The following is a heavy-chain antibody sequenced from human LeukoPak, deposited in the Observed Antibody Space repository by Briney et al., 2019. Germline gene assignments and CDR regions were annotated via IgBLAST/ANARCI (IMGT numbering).Heavy chain of an antibody. CDR2: INHSGST. J-gene: IGHJ4*02. CDR3: ARGGSPFCISPSCQGAFDS. CDR1: GGSFSGYY. V-gene: IGHV4-34*01. Sequence: SETLSLTCAVYGGSFSGYYWSWIRQPPGKGLEWIGEINHSGSTNYNPSLKSRVTISVDTSKNHFSLNLSSVTAADTAVYYCARGGSPFCISPSCQGAFDSWGQGTLVTVSS. D-gene: IGHD2-2*01.